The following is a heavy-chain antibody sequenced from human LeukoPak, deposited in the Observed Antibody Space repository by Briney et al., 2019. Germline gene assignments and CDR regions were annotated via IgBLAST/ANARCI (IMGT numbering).Heavy chain of an antibody. D-gene: IGHD3-9*01. CDR1: GFTFSSYT. V-gene: IGHV3-21*01. J-gene: IGHJ4*02. Sequence: KPGGSLRLSCVASGFTFSSYTMNWVRQAPGKGLEWVSSISTSSGYMFYADSVKGRFTISRDNAKNSLYLQMNSLRAEDTAVYYCARGVGLRYLIAGVYFDLWGQGTLVTVSS. CDR3: ARGVGLRYLIAGVYFDL. CDR2: ISTSSGYM.